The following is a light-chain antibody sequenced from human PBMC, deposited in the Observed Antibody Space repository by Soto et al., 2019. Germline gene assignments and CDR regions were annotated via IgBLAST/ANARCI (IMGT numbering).Light chain of an antibody. CDR1: QSVSSN. J-gene: IGKJ5*01. V-gene: IGKV3-20*01. CDR3: QQYGSSPIT. CDR2: GAS. Sequence: EIVLTQSPGTLSLSPGERATLSCRASQSVSSNLAWYQQKPGQAPRLLIYGASSRATGIPDRFSGSGSGTDFTLTTSRLEPEDFAVYYCQQYGSSPITFGQGTRLEIK.